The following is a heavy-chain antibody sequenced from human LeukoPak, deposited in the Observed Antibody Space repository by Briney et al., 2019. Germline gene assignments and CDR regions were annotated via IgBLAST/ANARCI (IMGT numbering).Heavy chain of an antibody. J-gene: IGHJ6*02. D-gene: IGHD3-10*01. Sequence: PGGSLRLSCAASGFPVSNNYMSWVRQAPGKGLEWVSVIHSGGATYYADSVKGRFTISRHNSKNTLYLQMNSLRAEDTAVYYCASTLITSMVRGAYGMDVWGQGTTVTVSS. V-gene: IGHV3-53*04. CDR2: IHSGGAT. CDR1: GFPVSNNY. CDR3: ASTLITSMVRGAYGMDV.